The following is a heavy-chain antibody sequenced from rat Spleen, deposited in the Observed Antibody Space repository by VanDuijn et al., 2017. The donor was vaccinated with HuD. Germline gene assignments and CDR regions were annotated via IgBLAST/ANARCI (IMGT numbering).Heavy chain of an antibody. Sequence: EVQLVESGGGLVQPGRSLKLSCAASGFTFSDFFMAWVRQAPAKGLEWVATISSDGSNTYYRDSVKGRFTISRDNAKSTLYLQMDSLRSEDTATYYCARHGPARGYWYFDFWGPGTMVTVSS. D-gene: IGHD1-11*01. V-gene: IGHV5-17*01. CDR2: ISSDGSNT. CDR3: ARHGPARGYWYFDF. J-gene: IGHJ1*01. CDR1: GFTFSDFF.